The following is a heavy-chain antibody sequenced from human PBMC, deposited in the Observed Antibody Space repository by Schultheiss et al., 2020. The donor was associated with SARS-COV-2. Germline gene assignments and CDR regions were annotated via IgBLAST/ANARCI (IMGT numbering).Heavy chain of an antibody. CDR3: ARDRVSSSSYPNWFDP. V-gene: IGHV3-23*01. Sequence: GESLKISCAASGFTFSNYAMSWVRQAPGKGLEWVSAISGSGGSTYYADSVKGRFTISRDNAKNSLYLQMNSLRDEDTAVYYCARDRVSSSSYPNWFDPWGQGTLVTVSS. D-gene: IGHD6-6*01. CDR1: GFTFSNYA. CDR2: ISGSGGST. J-gene: IGHJ5*02.